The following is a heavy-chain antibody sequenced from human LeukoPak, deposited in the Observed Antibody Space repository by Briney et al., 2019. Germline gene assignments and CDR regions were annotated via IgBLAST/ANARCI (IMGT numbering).Heavy chain of an antibody. CDR3: ARGSDFWSGYDYYYYYMDV. CDR1: GGSISSYY. V-gene: IGHV4-59*01. D-gene: IGHD3-3*01. Sequence: SETLSLTCTVSGGSISSYYWSWIRQPPGKGLEWIGYIYYSGSTNYNPSLKSRVTISVDTSKNQFSLKLSSVTAADTAVYYCARGSDFWSGYDYYYYYMDVWGKGTAVTVSS. J-gene: IGHJ6*03. CDR2: IYYSGST.